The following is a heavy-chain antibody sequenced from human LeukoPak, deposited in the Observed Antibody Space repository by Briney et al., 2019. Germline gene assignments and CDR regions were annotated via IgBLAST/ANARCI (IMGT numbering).Heavy chain of an antibody. CDR3: AKHLAYYDFWSGYLLDY. CDR1: GFTFSSYS. V-gene: IGHV3-23*01. CDR2: ISGSGGST. D-gene: IGHD3-3*01. Sequence: GGSLRLSCAASGFTFSSYSMNWVRQAPGKGLEWVSAISGSGGSTYYTDSVKGRFTISRDNSKNTLYLQMNSLRAEDTAVYYCAKHLAYYDFWSGYLLDYWGQGTLVTVSS. J-gene: IGHJ4*02.